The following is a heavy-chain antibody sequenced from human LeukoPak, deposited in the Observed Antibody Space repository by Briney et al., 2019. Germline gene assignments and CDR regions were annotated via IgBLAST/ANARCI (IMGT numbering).Heavy chain of an antibody. J-gene: IGHJ6*02. CDR2: IIPILGIA. CDR3: ARGVTLYYGMDV. Sequence: GASVKVSCKASGGTFSSYAISWVRQAAGQGLEWMGRIIPILGIANYAQKFQGRVTITADKSTSTAYMELSSLRSEDTAVYYCARGVTLYYGMDVWGQGTTVTVSS. D-gene: IGHD2-21*02. CDR1: GGTFSSYA. V-gene: IGHV1-69*04.